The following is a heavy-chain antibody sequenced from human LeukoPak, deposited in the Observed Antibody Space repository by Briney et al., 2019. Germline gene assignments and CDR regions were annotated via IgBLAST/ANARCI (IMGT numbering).Heavy chain of an antibody. Sequence: SETLSLICTVSGASISSYFWSWIRQPPGKGLEWIGYIYYSGNTNSNPSLKSRVTILVDTSKNQFSLRLNSVTAADTAVYYCARVVGHDYYMDVWGKGTTVTVPS. CDR2: IYYSGNT. D-gene: IGHD2-15*01. CDR3: ARVVGHDYYMDV. CDR1: GASISSYF. J-gene: IGHJ6*03. V-gene: IGHV4-59*01.